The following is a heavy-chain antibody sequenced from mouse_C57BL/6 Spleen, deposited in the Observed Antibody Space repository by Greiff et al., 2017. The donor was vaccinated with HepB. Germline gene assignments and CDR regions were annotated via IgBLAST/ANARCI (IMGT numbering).Heavy chain of an antibody. CDR1: GYSFTGYY. J-gene: IGHJ2*01. Sequence: EVQLVESGPELVKPGASVKISCKASGYSFTGYYMNWVKQSPEKSLEWIGEINPSTGGTTYNQKFKAKATLTVDKSSSTAYMQLKSLTSEDSAVYYCARSTRLRDYWGQGTTLTVSS. D-gene: IGHD3-2*02. V-gene: IGHV1-42*01. CDR3: ARSTRLRDY. CDR2: INPSTGGT.